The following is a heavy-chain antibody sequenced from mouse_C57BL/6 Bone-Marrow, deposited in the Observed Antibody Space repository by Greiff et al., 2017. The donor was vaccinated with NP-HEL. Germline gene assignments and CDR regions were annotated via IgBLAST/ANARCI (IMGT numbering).Heavy chain of an antibody. Sequence: QVQLKESGTELVKPGASVKLSCKASGYTFTSYWMHWVKQRPGQGLEWIGNINPSNGGTNYNEKFKSKATLTVDKSSSTAYMQLSSLTSEDSAVYYCASGGITTVVAGDYWGQGTTLTVSS. J-gene: IGHJ2*01. CDR3: ASGGITTVVAGDY. D-gene: IGHD1-1*01. CDR2: INPSNGGT. CDR1: GYTFTSYW. V-gene: IGHV1-53*01.